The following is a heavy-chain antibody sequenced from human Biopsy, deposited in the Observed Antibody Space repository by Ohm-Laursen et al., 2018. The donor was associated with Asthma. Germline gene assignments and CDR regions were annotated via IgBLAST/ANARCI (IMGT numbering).Heavy chain of an antibody. Sequence: GASVKVSCKASGYTFINYAIHWVRQAPGHSLEWMGWINAANGNTKYSQKFQGRLTISRDTSASTAYKDLSSLRSEDTAVYYCARTYFDFLTGQVHDAFAMWGQGTMVTVSS. CDR2: INAANGNT. V-gene: IGHV1-3*01. CDR3: ARTYFDFLTGQVHDAFAM. CDR1: GYTFINYA. D-gene: IGHD3-9*01. J-gene: IGHJ3*02.